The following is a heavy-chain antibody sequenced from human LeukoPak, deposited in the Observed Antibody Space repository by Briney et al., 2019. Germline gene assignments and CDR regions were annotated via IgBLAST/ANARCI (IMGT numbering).Heavy chain of an antibody. J-gene: IGHJ6*03. V-gene: IGHV3-43D*04. Sequence: GGSLRHSCAPSGFSFDDYAMHWVRQAPGKGLGWVSLISWDGGTTYYADSVKGRFTISRDNSKDSLHLQMNSLRGEDTAFYFCTTHPDYSRSIYNMDVWGKGTPVTVS. CDR3: TTHPDYSRSIYNMDV. CDR2: ISWDGGTT. CDR1: GFSFDDYA. D-gene: IGHD6-13*01.